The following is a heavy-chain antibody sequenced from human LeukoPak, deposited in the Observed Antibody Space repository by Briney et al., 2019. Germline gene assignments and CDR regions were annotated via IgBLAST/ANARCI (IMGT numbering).Heavy chain of an antibody. CDR3: ARDTQYYYGAGSYYIWPFDP. CDR2: ISSSSSYI. D-gene: IGHD3-10*01. Sequence: PGGSLRLSCAASGFTFSSYSMNWVRQAPGKGLEWFSSISSSSSYIYYADSVKGRFTIARDNAKNSLYLQMNSLRGEDTAVYYCARDTQYYYGAGSYYIWPFDPWGQGTLVTVSS. J-gene: IGHJ5*02. CDR1: GFTFSSYS. V-gene: IGHV3-21*01.